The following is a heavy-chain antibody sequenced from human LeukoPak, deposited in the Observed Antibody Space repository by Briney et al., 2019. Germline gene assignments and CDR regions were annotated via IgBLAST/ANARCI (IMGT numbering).Heavy chain of an antibody. Sequence: SETLSLTCVVYGGSFSGYYWSWIRQPPGKGLEWIGEINHSGSTNYNPSLKSRVTISVDTSKNQFSLKLSSVTAADTAVYYCARRDYNWFDPWGQGTLVTVSS. J-gene: IGHJ5*02. CDR1: GGSFSGYY. D-gene: IGHD3-3*01. V-gene: IGHV4-34*01. CDR2: INHSGST. CDR3: ARRDYNWFDP.